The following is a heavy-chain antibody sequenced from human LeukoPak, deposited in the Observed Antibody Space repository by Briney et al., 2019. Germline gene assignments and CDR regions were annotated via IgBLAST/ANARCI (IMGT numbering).Heavy chain of an antibody. Sequence: PGGSPRLSCAASGFTFSSYSMNWVRQAPGKGLEWVSYISSSSSTIYYADSVKGRFTISRDNAKNSLYLQMNSLRAEDTAVYYCASLMTTATYYYYYYMDVWGKGTTVTVSS. CDR2: ISSSSSTI. J-gene: IGHJ6*03. CDR3: ASLMTTATYYYYYYMDV. D-gene: IGHD4-11*01. CDR1: GFTFSSYS. V-gene: IGHV3-48*01.